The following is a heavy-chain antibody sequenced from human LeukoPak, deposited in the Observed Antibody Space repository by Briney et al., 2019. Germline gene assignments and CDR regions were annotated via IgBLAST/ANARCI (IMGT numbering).Heavy chain of an antibody. CDR1: GFTFSTYS. CDR3: AKNGVTTLLYYYYHYYMDV. CDR2: ISGNGGDT. J-gene: IGHJ6*03. V-gene: IGHV3-23*01. Sequence: GGSLTLSCAASGFTFSTYSMSWVRQAPGQGLEWVSVISGNGGDTFYADSVKGRFTISRDNSKNTLYLQMNSLRAEDTAVYYCAKNGVTTLLYYYYHYYMDVWGKGTTVTISS. D-gene: IGHD4-17*01.